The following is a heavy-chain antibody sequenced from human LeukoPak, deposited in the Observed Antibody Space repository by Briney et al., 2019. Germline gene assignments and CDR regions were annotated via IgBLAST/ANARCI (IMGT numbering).Heavy chain of an antibody. CDR3: ARDVLKYYRDNSGYPPGYYYYGMDV. CDR2: IYSGGSI. D-gene: IGHD3-22*01. Sequence: GGSLRLSCAASGFTVSSNCVGWVRQAPGKGLEWVSVIYSGGSIYYADSVKGRFTISRHNSQNTVYLQMNSLIVEDTAVYYCARDVLKYYRDNSGYPPGYYYYGMDVWGQGTTVTVSS. CDR1: GFTVSSNC. V-gene: IGHV3-53*04. J-gene: IGHJ6*02.